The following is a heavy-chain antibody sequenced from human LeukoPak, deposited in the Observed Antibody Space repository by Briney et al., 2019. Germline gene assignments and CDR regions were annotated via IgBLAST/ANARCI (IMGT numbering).Heavy chain of an antibody. V-gene: IGHV5-51*01. J-gene: IGHJ6*02. CDR2: IYPGDSET. D-gene: IGHD2-2*01. Sequence: GEALQISCKGSGYSFTNYWIGWVRQMPGKSLEWMGIIYPGDSETRYSPSFQGQVTISADKSISTAYLQWSSLKASDTAMYYCARSYCSSTSCPNRGYYYYYDMDVWGQGTTVTVSS. CDR3: ARSYCSSTSCPNRGYYYYYDMDV. CDR1: GYSFTNYW.